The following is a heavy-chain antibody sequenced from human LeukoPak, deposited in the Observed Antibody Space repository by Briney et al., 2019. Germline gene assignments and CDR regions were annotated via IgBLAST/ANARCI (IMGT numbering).Heavy chain of an antibody. D-gene: IGHD3-3*01. V-gene: IGHV4-61*02. J-gene: IGHJ4*02. CDR1: GGSISSGSYY. Sequence: SETLSLTRTVSGGSISSGSYYWSWIRQPAGKGLEWIGRIYTSGSTNYNPSLKSRVTISVDTSKNQFSLKLSSVTAADTAVYYCAREDYDFWSGYSTFDYWGQGTLVTVSS. CDR3: AREDYDFWSGYSTFDY. CDR2: IYTSGST.